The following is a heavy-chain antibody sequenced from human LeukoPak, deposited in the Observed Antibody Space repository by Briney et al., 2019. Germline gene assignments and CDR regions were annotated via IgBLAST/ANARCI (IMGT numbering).Heavy chain of an antibody. CDR3: ARVARDYVWGSYRYPFDY. V-gene: IGHV4-34*01. D-gene: IGHD3-16*02. CDR1: GGSFSGYY. J-gene: IGHJ4*02. CDR2: INHSGST. Sequence: SGTLSLTCAVYGGSFSGYYWSWIRQPPGKGLEWIGEINHSGSTNYNPSLKSRVTISVDTSKNQFSLKLSSVTAADTAVYYCARVARDYVWGSYRYPFDYWGQGTLVTVSS.